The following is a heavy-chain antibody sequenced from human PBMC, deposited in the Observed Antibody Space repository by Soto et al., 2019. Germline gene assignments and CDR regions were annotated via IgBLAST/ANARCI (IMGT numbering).Heavy chain of an antibody. CDR1: GGTFSSYA. D-gene: IGHD5-18*01. V-gene: IGHV1-2*02. Sequence: GASVKVSCKASGGTFSSYAISWVRRAPGQGLEWMGWIIPICGSTNYAQKFQDRVTMTGDASISTAYMELSRLRSDDTAVYYCARDTAMVWFDYWGQGTLVTVSS. J-gene: IGHJ4*02. CDR2: IIPICGST. CDR3: ARDTAMVWFDY.